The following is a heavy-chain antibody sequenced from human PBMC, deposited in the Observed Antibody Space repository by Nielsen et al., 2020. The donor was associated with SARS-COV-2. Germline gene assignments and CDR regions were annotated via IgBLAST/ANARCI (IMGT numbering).Heavy chain of an antibody. CDR3: ARGELAYCGGDCYLPGMDV. D-gene: IGHD2-21*02. V-gene: IGHV4-4*07. CDR1: GGSISSYY. CDR2: IYTSGST. Sequence: SETLSLTCTVSGGSISSYYWSWIRQPAGKGLEWIGRIYTSGSTNYNPSLKSRVTMSVDTSKNQFSLKLSSVTAVDTAVYYCARGELAYCGGDCYLPGMDVWGQGTTVTVSS. J-gene: IGHJ6*02.